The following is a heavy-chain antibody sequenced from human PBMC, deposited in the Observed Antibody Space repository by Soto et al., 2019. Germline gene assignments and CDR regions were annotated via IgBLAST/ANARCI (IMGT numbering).Heavy chain of an antibody. Sequence: QVQLVQSGAEVKKPGSSVKVSCKASGGTFRSYVTSWVRQAPGQVLEWLGGIIPMYGTTYYAQTFQGRVTISADESTSTGFMELSSLRSEDTAVYYCARIGTLDWIDDYGGQGTLLTLSS. CDR2: IIPMYGTT. V-gene: IGHV1-69*12. CDR1: GGTFRSYV. D-gene: IGHD1-1*01. CDR3: ARIGTLDWIDDY. J-gene: IGHJ4*02.